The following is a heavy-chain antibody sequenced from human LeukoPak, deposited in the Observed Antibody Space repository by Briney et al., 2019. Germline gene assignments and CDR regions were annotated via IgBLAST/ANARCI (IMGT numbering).Heavy chain of an antibody. J-gene: IGHJ4*02. CDR3: ARDRGNYYDSSGHSDY. Sequence: GGSLRLSCAASGFTFSSYSMNWVRQAPGKGLEWVSSISSSSSYIYYADSVKGRFTISRDNAKNSLYLQMNGLRAEDTAVYYCARDRGNYYDSSGHSDYWGQGTLVTVSS. V-gene: IGHV3-21*01. CDR2: ISSSSSYI. D-gene: IGHD3-22*01. CDR1: GFTFSSYS.